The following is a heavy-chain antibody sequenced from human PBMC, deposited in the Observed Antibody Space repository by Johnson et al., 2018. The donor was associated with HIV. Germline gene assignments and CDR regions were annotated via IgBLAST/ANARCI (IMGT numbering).Heavy chain of an antibody. J-gene: IGHJ3*02. CDR3: ARALGYCSGGSCPLDAFDI. CDR2: ISSNGGST. D-gene: IGHD2-15*01. Sequence: VQLVESGGGLVQPGGSLRLSCAASGFTFSSYAMHWVRPAPGKGLEYVSAISSNGGSTYYANSVKGRFTISRDNSKNTLYLQMGSLRAEDMAVYYCARALGYCSGGSCPLDAFDIWGQGTMVTVSS. V-gene: IGHV3-64*01. CDR1: GFTFSSYA.